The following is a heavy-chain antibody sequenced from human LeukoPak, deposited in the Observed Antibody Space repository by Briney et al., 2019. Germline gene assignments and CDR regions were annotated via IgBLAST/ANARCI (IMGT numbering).Heavy chain of an antibody. CDR2: IYYSGST. Sequence: SQTLSLTCTVSGGSISSGGYYWSWIRQHPGKGLEWIGYIYYSGSTYYNPSLKSRVTISVDTSKNQFSLKLSSVTAADTAVYYCARAFVWFGELLASDYWGQGTLVTVSS. CDR3: ARAFVWFGELLASDY. CDR1: GGSISSGGYY. J-gene: IGHJ4*02. V-gene: IGHV4-31*03. D-gene: IGHD3-10*01.